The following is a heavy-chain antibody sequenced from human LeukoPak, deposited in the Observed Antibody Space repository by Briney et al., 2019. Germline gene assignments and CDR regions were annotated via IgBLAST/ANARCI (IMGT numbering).Heavy chain of an antibody. V-gene: IGHV3-7*03. Sequence: GGSLRLSCAASGFTFSNNWMTWVRQAPGKGLEWVASVKKDASEKYYVDSVKGRFTISRDNAKNSLYLQMNSLRAEDTAVYYCARVAGYYDSSGYFDYWGQGTLVTVSS. CDR3: ARVAGYYDSSGYFDY. D-gene: IGHD3-22*01. CDR1: GFTFSNNW. CDR2: VKKDASEK. J-gene: IGHJ4*02.